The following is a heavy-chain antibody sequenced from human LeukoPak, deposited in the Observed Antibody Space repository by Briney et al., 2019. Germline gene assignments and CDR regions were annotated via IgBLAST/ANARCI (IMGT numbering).Heavy chain of an antibody. D-gene: IGHD3-10*01. CDR2: IRYVGINK. CDR1: GFTFSTYG. V-gene: IGHV3-30*02. CDR3: AKEGDYYGSGSHRDAFDI. Sequence: GGSLRLSCAASGFTFSTYGMHWVRQAPGKGLEWVSFIRYVGINKYYADSVKGRFTISRDNSKNTLYLQMNSLRPEDTALYYCAKEGDYYGSGSHRDAFDIWGQGTMVTVSS. J-gene: IGHJ3*02.